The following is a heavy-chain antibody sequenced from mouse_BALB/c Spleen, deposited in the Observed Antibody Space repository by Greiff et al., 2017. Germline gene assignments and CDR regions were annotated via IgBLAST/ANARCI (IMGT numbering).Heavy chain of an antibody. CDR1: GYTFTSYW. CDR2: INPSTGYT. Sequence: QVQLQQSGAELAEPGASVKMSCKASGYTFTSYWMHWVKQRPGQGLEWIGYINPSTGYTEYNQKFKDKATLTADKSSSTAYMQLSSLTSEDSAVYYCARDDGAAYWGQGTLVTVSA. V-gene: IGHV1-7*01. D-gene: IGHD2-12*01. CDR3: ARDDGAAY. J-gene: IGHJ3*01.